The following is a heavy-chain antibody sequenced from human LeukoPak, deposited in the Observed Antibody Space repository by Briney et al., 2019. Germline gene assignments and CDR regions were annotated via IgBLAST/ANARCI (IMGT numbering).Heavy chain of an antibody. CDR1: GFTFSSYG. Sequence: GGSLRLSCAASGFTFSSYGMSWVRQAPGKGLEWVSSLGGSGGTYYADSVRGRFTISRDNSKNTLYLQMNSLRGEDTAVYYCAKRASAMVREVMKPLYYFDYWGQGTLVTVS. V-gene: IGHV3-23*01. D-gene: IGHD3-10*01. J-gene: IGHJ4*02. CDR2: LGGSGGT. CDR3: AKRASAMVREVMKPLYYFDY.